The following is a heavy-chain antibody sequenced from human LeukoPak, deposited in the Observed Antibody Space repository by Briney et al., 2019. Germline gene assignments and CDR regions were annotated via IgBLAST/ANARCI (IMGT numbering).Heavy chain of an antibody. V-gene: IGHV4-39*07. Sequence: SETLSLTCSVSGGSISSSSYYWGWIRQPPGKGLEWIGSIYYRGSTYYNPSLKSRVTISVDTSKNQFSLKLSSVTAADTAVYYCARGYCSGGSCYSYYYYNYMDVWGKGTTVTVSS. D-gene: IGHD2-15*01. J-gene: IGHJ6*03. CDR3: ARGYCSGGSCYSYYYYNYMDV. CDR2: IYYRGST. CDR1: GGSISSSSYY.